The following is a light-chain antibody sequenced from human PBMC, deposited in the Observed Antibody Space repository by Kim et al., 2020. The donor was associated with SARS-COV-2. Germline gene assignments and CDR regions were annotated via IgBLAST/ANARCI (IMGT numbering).Light chain of an antibody. CDR2: GAS. CDR3: QQYNYWPYT. CDR1: QSISVS. J-gene: IGKJ2*01. Sequence: EIVMTQSPGTLSVSPGEGATLSCRASQSISVSLAWYQKKPGRAPRLLISGASTRATGIPARFSGSGSGTEFTLSISSLQSEDFAVYYCQQYNYWPYTAGQGTKLEI. V-gene: IGKV3-15*01.